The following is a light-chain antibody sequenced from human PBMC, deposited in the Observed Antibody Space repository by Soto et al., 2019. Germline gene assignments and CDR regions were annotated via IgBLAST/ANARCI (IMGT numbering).Light chain of an antibody. J-gene: IGLJ1*01. CDR1: SSDVGGYNS. V-gene: IGLV2-14*01. CDR2: DVT. CDR3: SSFTSSITYV. Sequence: QSALTQPASVSGSTGQSITISCTGTSSDVGGYNSVSWYRQDPGKAPKLMIYDVTNRPSGASNRFSGSKSGNTASLTISGLQAEDEADYYCSSFTSSITYVFGTGTKVTVL.